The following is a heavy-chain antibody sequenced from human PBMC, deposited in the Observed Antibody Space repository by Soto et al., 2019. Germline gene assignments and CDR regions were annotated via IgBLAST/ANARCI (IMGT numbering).Heavy chain of an antibody. D-gene: IGHD2-15*01. V-gene: IGHV3-30*18. Sequence: GGSLRLSCAASGFTFSSYGMHWVRQAPGQGLEWVAVISYDGSNKKYVDSVKGRFSISRDNSKNTVYLQMNSLRAEDSGVYYCAKDPLLYYWGQGTLVTVSS. CDR1: GFTFSSYG. J-gene: IGHJ4*02. CDR3: AKDPLLYY. CDR2: ISYDGSNK.